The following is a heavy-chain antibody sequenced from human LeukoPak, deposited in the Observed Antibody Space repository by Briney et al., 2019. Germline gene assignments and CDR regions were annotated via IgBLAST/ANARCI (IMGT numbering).Heavy chain of an antibody. Sequence: GGSLRLSCAASGFTFSSYAMHWVRQAPGKGLEWVAVISYDGSNKYYADSVKGRFTISRDNSKNTLYLQMNSLRAEDTAVYYCARNLSQTLVRGVMGDAFDIWGQGTMVTVSS. V-gene: IGHV3-30-3*01. CDR1: GFTFSSYA. D-gene: IGHD3-10*01. CDR3: ARNLSQTLVRGVMGDAFDI. CDR2: ISYDGSNK. J-gene: IGHJ3*02.